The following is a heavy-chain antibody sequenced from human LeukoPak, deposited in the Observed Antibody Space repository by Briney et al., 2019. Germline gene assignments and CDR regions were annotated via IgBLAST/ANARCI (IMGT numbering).Heavy chain of an antibody. J-gene: IGHJ4*02. V-gene: IGHV4-34*01. CDR3: ARLTGTTYYFDY. Sequence: SETLSFTCAVYGGSFSGYYWSWIRQPPGKGLEWIGEINHSGSTNYNPSLKSRVTISVDTSKNQFSLKLSSVTAADTAVYYCARLTGTTYYFDYWGQGTLVTVSS. CDR2: INHSGST. D-gene: IGHD1-7*01. CDR1: GGSFSGYY.